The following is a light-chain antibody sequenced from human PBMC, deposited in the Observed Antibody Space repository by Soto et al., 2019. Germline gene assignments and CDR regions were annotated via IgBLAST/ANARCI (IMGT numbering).Light chain of an antibody. V-gene: IGLV2-14*01. J-gene: IGLJ1*01. Sequence: QSALTQPASVSGSPGESITISCTGTSSDIGDYNYVSWYQQHPGKAPKLMIYEVSNRPSGVSDRFSGSKSGNTASLTISGLQAEDEADYYCTSYTSSSNYVFGPGTKLTVL. CDR2: EVS. CDR1: SSDIGDYNY. CDR3: TSYTSSSNYV.